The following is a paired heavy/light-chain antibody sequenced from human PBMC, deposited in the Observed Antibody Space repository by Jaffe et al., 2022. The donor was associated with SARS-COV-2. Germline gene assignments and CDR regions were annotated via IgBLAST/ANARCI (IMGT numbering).Heavy chain of an antibody. V-gene: IGHV3-48*01. D-gene: IGHD1-26*01. CDR3: ARDIGYYYYMDV. CDR1: GFIFSGYN. CDR2: ISAGSSTI. Sequence: EVQLVESGGGLVQPGESLRLSCAASGFIFSGYNMIWVRQAPGKGLEWVSYISAGSSTIYYADSVKGRFTISRDNAKSLLYLQMNSLRAEDTAVYYCARDIGYYYYMDVRGTGTTVIVSS. J-gene: IGHJ6*03.
Light chain of an antibody. Sequence: QSALAQPASVSGSPGQSITISCTGTSSDVGGYTYVSWYQQHPGKAPKLMIYGVTNRPSGISNRFSGSKSGNTASLIISGLQAEDEADYYCSSYTSSGTYVFGSGTTVTVL. J-gene: IGLJ1*01. CDR2: GVT. CDR3: SSYTSSGTYV. V-gene: IGLV2-14*03. CDR1: SSDVGGYTY.